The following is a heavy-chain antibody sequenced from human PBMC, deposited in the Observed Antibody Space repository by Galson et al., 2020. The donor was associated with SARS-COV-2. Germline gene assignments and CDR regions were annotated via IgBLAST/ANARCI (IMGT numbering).Heavy chain of an antibody. CDR3: ASQYYFGSGTSA. J-gene: IGHJ4*02. Sequence: SETLSLTCTVSGGSISSSPYYWVWIRQPPGKGLEWIGSIFYSGRTSYNPSLKSRLTMSVDTSKNQFSLRLSSVTAADTAVYYCASQYYFGSGTSAWGQGTLLTVSS. D-gene: IGHD3-10*01. V-gene: IGHV4-39*01. CDR2: IFYSGRT. CDR1: GGSISSSPYY.